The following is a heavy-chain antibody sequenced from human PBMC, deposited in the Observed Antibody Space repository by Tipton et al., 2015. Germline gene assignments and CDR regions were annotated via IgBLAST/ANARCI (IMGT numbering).Heavy chain of an antibody. CDR3: AWARGRHGGLFDS. CDR2: IYYSGST. Sequence: TLSLTCTVSGGSISSGGYYWSWIRQHPGKGLEWIGYIYYSGSTYYNPSLKSLVTISVDTSKTQFSLEMRSVTATDTAVYYCAWARGRHGGLFDSWGQGTLVTVSS. J-gene: IGHJ4*02. V-gene: IGHV4-31*01. D-gene: IGHD4-23*01. CDR1: GGSISSGGYY.